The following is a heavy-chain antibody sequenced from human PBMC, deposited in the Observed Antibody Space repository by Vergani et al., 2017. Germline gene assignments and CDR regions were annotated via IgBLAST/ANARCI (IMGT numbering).Heavy chain of an antibody. J-gene: IGHJ6*02. CDR3: ARDRAPMVRGPKYYYGMDV. V-gene: IGHV3-48*03. Sequence: EVQLVESGGGLVQPGGSLTLSCAASGFPFSSYEMNCVRRAPGKGRGWVSYMSSSGSTIYYAHPVKGRFNITRDNAKNSFYLQMNSLRAEDTAVYYCARDRAPMVRGPKYYYGMDVWGQGTTVTVSS. CDR1: GFPFSSYE. CDR2: MSSSGSTI. D-gene: IGHD3-10*01.